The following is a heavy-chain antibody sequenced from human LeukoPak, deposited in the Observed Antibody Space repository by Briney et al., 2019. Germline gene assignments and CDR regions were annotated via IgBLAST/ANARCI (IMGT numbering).Heavy chain of an antibody. D-gene: IGHD3-10*01. V-gene: IGHV3-21*01. CDR1: GFTFSSYS. CDR2: VSSSSSYI. Sequence: GGSLRLSCAASGFTFSSYSMNWVRQAPGKGLEWVSSVSSSSSYIYYADSVKGRFTISRDNAKNSLYLQMNSLRAEDTAVYYCARDPKYYYGSGMSYWGQGTLVTVSS. J-gene: IGHJ4*02. CDR3: ARDPKYYYGSGMSY.